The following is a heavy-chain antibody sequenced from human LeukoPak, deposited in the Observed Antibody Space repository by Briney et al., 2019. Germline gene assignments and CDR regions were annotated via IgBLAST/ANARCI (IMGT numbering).Heavy chain of an antibody. CDR3: AREFSY. CDR1: ADSISRGSYH. CDR2: IYTSGST. V-gene: IGHV4-61*09. J-gene: IGHJ4*02. Sequence: SQTLSLTCTVSADSISRGSYHWTWIRQPAGKGLEWIGHIYTSGSTNYNPSLKSRVTISVDTSKNQFSLKLSSVTAADTAVYYCAREFSYWGQGTLVTISS.